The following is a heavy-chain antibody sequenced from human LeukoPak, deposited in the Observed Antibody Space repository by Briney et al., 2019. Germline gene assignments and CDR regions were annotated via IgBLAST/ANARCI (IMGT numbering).Heavy chain of an antibody. D-gene: IGHD5-18*01. CDR3: ARRGYNYGQFDL. V-gene: IGHV3-23*01. Sequence: GGSLRLSCAASGFTIGNRAMGWFRQASGKGLEWVSLNIGSGGTAYYAGSVKGRFTVFRDTSRNTLHLQMNNLRAEDTALYYCARRGYNYGQFDLWGPGTLVTVSS. CDR1: GFTIGNRA. CDR2: NIGSGGTA. J-gene: IGHJ4*02.